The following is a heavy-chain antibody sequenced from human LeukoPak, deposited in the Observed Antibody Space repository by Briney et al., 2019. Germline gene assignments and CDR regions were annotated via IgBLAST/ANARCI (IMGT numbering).Heavy chain of an antibody. CDR3: ARYGSSSLRNSFHY. V-gene: IGHV3-11*03. D-gene: IGHD3-10*01. CDR1: GFTFSDYY. CDR2: ISSTSIYT. Sequence: PGGSLRLSCAASGFTFSDYYMSWIRQAPGKGLEWVSDISSTSIYTNYADSVKGRFTISRDNAKNSLYLQMNSLRAEDTAVYYCARYGSSSLRNSFHYWGQGILVTVSS. J-gene: IGHJ4*02.